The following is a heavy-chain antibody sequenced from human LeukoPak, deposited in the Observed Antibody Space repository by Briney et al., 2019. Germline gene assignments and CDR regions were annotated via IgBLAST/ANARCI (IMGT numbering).Heavy chain of an antibody. V-gene: IGHV1-8*03. CDR2: MNPNSGNT. D-gene: IGHD5-24*01. J-gene: IGHJ4*02. CDR3: ARGNGGYNYFVLPFDY. CDR1: GYTFTSYD. Sequence: ASVKVSCKASGYTFTSYDINWVRQATGQGLEWMGWMNPNSGNTGYAQKFQGRVTITRNTSISTAYMELSSLRSEDTAVYYCARGNGGYNYFVLPFDYWGQGTLVTVSS.